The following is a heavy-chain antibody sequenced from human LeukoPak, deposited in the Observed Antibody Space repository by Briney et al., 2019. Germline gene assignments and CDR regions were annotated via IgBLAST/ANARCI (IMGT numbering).Heavy chain of an antibody. D-gene: IGHD3/OR15-3a*01. Sequence: SQTLSLTCTVSGGSINSGSYYWSWIRQPAGKGLEWIGRIYTSDKTNYNPSLKSRVTISVDTSKNQFSLKLSSVTAADTAVYYCARDLRYWTSYMDAWGKGTTVTVSS. CDR2: IYTSDKT. V-gene: IGHV4-61*02. CDR1: GGSINSGSYY. J-gene: IGHJ6*03. CDR3: ARDLRYWTSYMDA.